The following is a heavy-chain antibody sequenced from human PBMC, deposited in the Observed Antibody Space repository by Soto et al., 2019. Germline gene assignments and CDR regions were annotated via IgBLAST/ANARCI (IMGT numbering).Heavy chain of an antibody. D-gene: IGHD3-22*01. J-gene: IGHJ4*02. CDR2: ISSSSSTI. V-gene: IGHV3-48*01. CDR1: GFTFSRYS. Sequence: EVQLVESGGGLVQPGGSLRLSCAASGFTFSRYSMNWVRQAPGKGLEWVSYISSSSSTIYYADSVKGRFTISRDNAKNALYLQMNSLRAEDTAVYYCARPPIYYAKFADNWGQGALVTVSS. CDR3: ARPPIYYAKFADN.